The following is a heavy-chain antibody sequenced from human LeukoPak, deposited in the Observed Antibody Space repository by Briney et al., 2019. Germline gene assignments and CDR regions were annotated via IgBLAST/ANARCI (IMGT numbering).Heavy chain of an antibody. CDR2: MSYDGSSK. CDR3: ARDTAVAGRGPYYYFAMDV. V-gene: IGHV3-30*03. Sequence: GGSLRLSCAASRFSFSNYGIHWVSQAPGKGLEWVAVMSYDGSSKYYADSVKERFTIPRDNYKNTLYLQMNSLRVEDTAVYYCARDTAVAGRGPYYYFAMDVWGQGTTVTVSS. J-gene: IGHJ6*02. CDR1: RFSFSNYG. D-gene: IGHD6-19*01.